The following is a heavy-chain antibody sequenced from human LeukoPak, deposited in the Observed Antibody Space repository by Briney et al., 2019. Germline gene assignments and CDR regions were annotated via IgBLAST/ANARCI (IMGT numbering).Heavy chain of an antibody. Sequence: PSGTLSLTCAVSGGSISSSNRWSWVRQPPGKGLEWIGEIYHSRSANHNPSLKSRVTISADKSKIQFPLKLSSVTAADTAVYYCASAGHDGSGYNVCWGQGTLVTVSS. CDR2: IYHSRSA. V-gene: IGHV4-4*02. J-gene: IGHJ4*02. CDR3: ASAGHDGSGYNVC. D-gene: IGHD3-22*01. CDR1: GGSISSSNR.